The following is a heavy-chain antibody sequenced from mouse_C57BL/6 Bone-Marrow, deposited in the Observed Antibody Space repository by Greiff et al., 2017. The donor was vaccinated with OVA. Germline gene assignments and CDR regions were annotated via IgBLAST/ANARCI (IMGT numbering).Heavy chain of an antibody. CDR2: IDPSDSYT. CDR1: GYTFTSYW. J-gene: IGHJ2*01. CDR3: ARGDYGNYDFDY. D-gene: IGHD2-1*01. V-gene: IGHV1-69*01. Sequence: QVQLQQPGAELVMPGASVKLSCKASGYTFTSYWMHWVKQRPGQGLEWIGEIDPSDSYTNYNQKFKGKSTLTVDKSSSPAYMQLSSLTSEDSAVYYCARGDYGNYDFDYWGQGTTLTVSS.